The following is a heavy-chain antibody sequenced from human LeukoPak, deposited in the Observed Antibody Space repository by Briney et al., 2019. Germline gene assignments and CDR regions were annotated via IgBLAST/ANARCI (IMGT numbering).Heavy chain of an antibody. D-gene: IGHD3-3*01. CDR3: ARSSYYDFWSGYSPFAY. CDR2: ISYDGSNK. V-gene: IGHV3-30-3*01. Sequence: GGSLRLSCAASGFTLSSYAMHWVRQAPGKGLEWVAVISYDGSNKYYADSVKGRFTISRDNSKNTLYLQMNSLRAEDTAVYYCARSSYYDFWSGYSPFAYWGQGTLVTVSS. J-gene: IGHJ4*02. CDR1: GFTLSSYA.